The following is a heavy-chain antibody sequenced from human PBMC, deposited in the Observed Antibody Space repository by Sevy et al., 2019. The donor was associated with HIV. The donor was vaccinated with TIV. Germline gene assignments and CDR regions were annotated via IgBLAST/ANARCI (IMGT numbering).Heavy chain of an antibody. Sequence: SETLSLTCTVSGGSISSYYWSWIRQPAGKGLEWIGRIYTSGSTNYNPSLKSRVTMSVDTSKNQFSLKLSSVTAADTAVYYCARDLDRRSSGWQPDYWGQGTLVTVSS. J-gene: IGHJ4*02. CDR1: GGSISSYY. D-gene: IGHD6-19*01. CDR3: ARDLDRRSSGWQPDY. CDR2: IYTSGST. V-gene: IGHV4-4*07.